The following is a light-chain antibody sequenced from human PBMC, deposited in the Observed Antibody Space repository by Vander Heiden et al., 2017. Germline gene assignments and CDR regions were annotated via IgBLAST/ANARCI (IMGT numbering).Light chain of an antibody. CDR2: EVT. CDR3: SSYAGSNTAI. J-gene: IGLJ2*01. Sequence: QSALTQPPSASGSPGPSVPISCTGTSSDVGAYNYVSWYQQHPGKAPKVMIYEVTKRPSGVPDRFSGSKSGNTASLTVSGLQAEDEADYYCSSYAGSNTAIFGGGTKLTVL. V-gene: IGLV2-8*01. CDR1: SSDVGAYNY.